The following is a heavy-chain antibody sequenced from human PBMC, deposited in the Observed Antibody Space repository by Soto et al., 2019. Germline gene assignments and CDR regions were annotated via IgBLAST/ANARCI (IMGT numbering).Heavy chain of an antibody. Sequence: GGSLRLSCAASGFTVSSNYMSWVRQAPGKGLEWVSVIYSGGSTYYADSVKGRFTISRDNSKNTLYLQMNSLRAEDTAVYYCASEYSSSSRPSYYYYGMDVWGQGTTVTVSS. CDR2: IYSGGST. CDR3: ASEYSSSSRPSYYYYGMDV. J-gene: IGHJ6*02. V-gene: IGHV3-53*01. D-gene: IGHD6-6*01. CDR1: GFTVSSNY.